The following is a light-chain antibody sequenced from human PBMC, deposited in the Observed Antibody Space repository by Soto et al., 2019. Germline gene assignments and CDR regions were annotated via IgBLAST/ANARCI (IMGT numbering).Light chain of an antibody. Sequence: DIQMTQSPSSLSASVGYRVTITCRASQSISSYLNWYQQKPVKAPKLLIYAASSLQSGVPSRFSGSGSGTDFTLTISSLQPEDFATYYCQQSYSTPQFGQGTKVDIK. V-gene: IGKV1-39*01. CDR2: AAS. CDR3: QQSYSTPQ. CDR1: QSISSY. J-gene: IGKJ1*01.